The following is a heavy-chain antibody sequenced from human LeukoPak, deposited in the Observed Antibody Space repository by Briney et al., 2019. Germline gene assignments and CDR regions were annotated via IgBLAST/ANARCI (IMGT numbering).Heavy chain of an antibody. CDR3: ARGEDIVVVTAPRGDAFDI. CDR2: IIPIFGTA. D-gene: IGHD2-21*02. V-gene: IGHV1-69*13. J-gene: IGHJ3*02. CDR1: GGTFSSYA. Sequence: ASVKVSCKASGGTFSSYAISWVRQAPGQGLEWMGGIIPIFGTANYAQKFQGRVTITADESTSTAYMELSSLRSDDTAVYYCARGEDIVVVTAPRGDAFDIWGQGTMVTVSS.